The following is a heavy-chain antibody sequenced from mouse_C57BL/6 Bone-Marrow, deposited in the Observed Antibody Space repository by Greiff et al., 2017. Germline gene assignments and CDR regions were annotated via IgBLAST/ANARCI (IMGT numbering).Heavy chain of an antibody. V-gene: IGHV7-3*01. CDR1: GFTFTDYY. D-gene: IGHD4-1*01. CDR3: ARSLTVFDY. J-gene: IGHJ2*01. CDR2: IRNKANGYTT. Sequence: VKLVESGGGLVQPGGSLSLSCAASGFTFTDYYMSWVRPPPGKALEWLGFIRNKANGYTTEYSASVKGRFTISRDNSQSILYLQMNALRAEDSATYYCARSLTVFDYWGQGTTLTVSS.